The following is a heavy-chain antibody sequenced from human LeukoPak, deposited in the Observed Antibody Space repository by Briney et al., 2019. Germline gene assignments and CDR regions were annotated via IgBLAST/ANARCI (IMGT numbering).Heavy chain of an antibody. CDR1: GYSFTSYW. Sequence: GESLKISCKGSGYSFTSYWIGWVRQMPGKGLEWMGIIYPGDSDTRYSPSFQGQVTISADKSISTAYLQWSSLKASDTAMYYCARLQEEWSYGLYPPYYFDYWGRGTLVTVSS. J-gene: IGHJ4*02. V-gene: IGHV5-51*01. D-gene: IGHD5-18*01. CDR3: ARLQEEWSYGLYPPYYFDY. CDR2: IYPGDSDT.